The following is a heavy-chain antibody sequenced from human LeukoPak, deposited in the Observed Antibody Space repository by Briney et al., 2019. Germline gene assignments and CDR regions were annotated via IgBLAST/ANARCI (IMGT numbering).Heavy chain of an antibody. CDR1: GFTFSRYW. CDR3: ARGGSMIVVGGGLFDF. J-gene: IGHJ4*02. V-gene: IGHV3-74*01. Sequence: PGGSLRLSCAPSGFTFSRYWMHWVRQVPGKGLEWVSRIDNDGTTTSYADSVKGRFSIFRDNGKNMVYLQMDSARAEDTAVYYCARGGSMIVVGGGLFDFWGQGTLVTVSS. CDR2: IDNDGTTT. D-gene: IGHD3-22*01.